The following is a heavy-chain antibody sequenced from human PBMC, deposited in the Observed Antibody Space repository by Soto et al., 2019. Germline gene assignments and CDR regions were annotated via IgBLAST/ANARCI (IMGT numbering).Heavy chain of an antibody. CDR2: IYWNDDK. J-gene: IGHJ5*02. Sequence: QITLKESGPTLVKPTQTLTLTCTFSGFSLSTSGVGVGWIRQPPGKALEWLALIYWNDDKRYSPSLKSRLTITKDTSKNQVVLTMTNMDPVDTATYYCVHRHFRREYNWFDPWGQGTLVTVSS. V-gene: IGHV2-5*01. CDR1: GFSLSTSGVG. CDR3: VHRHFRREYNWFDP. D-gene: IGHD3-10*01.